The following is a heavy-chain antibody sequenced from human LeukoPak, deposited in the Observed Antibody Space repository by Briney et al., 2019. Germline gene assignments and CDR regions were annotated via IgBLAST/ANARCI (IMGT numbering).Heavy chain of an antibody. D-gene: IGHD3-10*01. CDR3: ARHRRFGELLYIDY. J-gene: IGHJ4*02. CDR2: IYYSGST. V-gene: IGHV4-39*07. Sequence: PSETLSLTCTVSGGSISSSSYYWGWIRQPPGKGLEWIGSIYYSGSTYYNPSLKSRVTISVDTSKNQFSLKLSSVTAADTAVYYCARHRRFGELLYIDYWGQGTLVTVSS. CDR1: GGSISSSSYY.